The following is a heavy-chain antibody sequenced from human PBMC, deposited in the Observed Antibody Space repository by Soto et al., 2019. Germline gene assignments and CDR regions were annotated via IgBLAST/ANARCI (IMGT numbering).Heavy chain of an antibody. CDR1: GFTLSSYA. CDR3: AKDIVATTTHYFDY. CDR2: IRGSGGST. Sequence: GGSLRLSCAASGFTLSSYAMSWVRQAPGKGLEWVSAIRGSGGSTYYADSVKGRFTISRDNSKNTLYLQMNSLRAEDTAVYYYAKDIVATTTHYFDYWGQGTLVTVSS. J-gene: IGHJ4*02. D-gene: IGHD5-12*01. V-gene: IGHV3-23*01.